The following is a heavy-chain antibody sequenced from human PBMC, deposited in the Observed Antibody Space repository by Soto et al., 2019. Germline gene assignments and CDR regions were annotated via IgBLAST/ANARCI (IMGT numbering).Heavy chain of an antibody. J-gene: IGHJ4*02. D-gene: IGHD1-26*01. CDR3: ARDLAKGGGSAGFDY. CDR2: INPNSGGT. CDR1: GYTFTDSY. V-gene: IGHV1-2*02. Sequence: QVQLVQSGAEVKKPGASVKISCKASGYTFTDSYLHWVRQAPGQGLEWMGWINPNSGGTNTPQQFLGRVTLTRDTSISTAFMELTRLRSDDTAVYYCARDLAKGGGSAGFDYWGQGTLVTVSS.